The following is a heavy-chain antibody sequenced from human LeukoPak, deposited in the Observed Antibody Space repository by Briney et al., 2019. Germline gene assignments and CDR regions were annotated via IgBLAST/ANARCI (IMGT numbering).Heavy chain of an antibody. CDR1: GFTFSSYG. V-gene: IGHV3-23*01. J-gene: IGHJ4*02. D-gene: IGHD3-10*01. CDR2: ISGSGGST. CDR3: AKTYYGSGSYAPNYFDY. Sequence: GGSLRLSCAASGFTFSSYGMGWVRQAPGKGLEWVSAISGSGGSTYYTDSVKGRFTISRDNSKNTLYLQMNSLRAEDTAVYYCAKTYYGSGSYAPNYFDYWGQGTLVTVSS.